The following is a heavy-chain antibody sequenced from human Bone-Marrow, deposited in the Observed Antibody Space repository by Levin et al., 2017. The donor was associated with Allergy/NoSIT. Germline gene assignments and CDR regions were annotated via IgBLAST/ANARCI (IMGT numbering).Heavy chain of an antibody. J-gene: IGHJ2*01. CDR2: ISSSSSYI. CDR3: ARAYCGGDCHWYFDL. CDR1: GFTFSSYS. D-gene: IGHD2-21*02. V-gene: IGHV3-21*01. Sequence: ETLSLTCAASGFTFSSYSMNWVRQAPGKGLEWVSSISSSSSYIYYADSVKGRFTISRDNAKNSLYLQMNSLRAEDTAVYYCARAYCGGDCHWYFDLWGRGTLVTVSS.